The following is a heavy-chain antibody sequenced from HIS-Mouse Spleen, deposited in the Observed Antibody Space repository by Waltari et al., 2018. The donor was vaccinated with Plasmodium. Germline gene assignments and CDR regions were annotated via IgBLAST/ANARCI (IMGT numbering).Heavy chain of an antibody. V-gene: IGHV1-2*02. D-gene: IGHD4-17*01. J-gene: IGHJ2*01. Sequence: QVQLVQSGAEVKKPGASVKVSCKASGYTFTGYYMHWVRQAPGQGLEWMGWINPNSGGTNYAQKFQGRVTMTRDTSISTAYMELSRLRSDDTAVYYCAKTRAYGDYGGNWYFDLWGRGTLVTVSS. CDR1: GYTFTGYY. CDR3: AKTRAYGDYGGNWYFDL. CDR2: INPNSGGT.